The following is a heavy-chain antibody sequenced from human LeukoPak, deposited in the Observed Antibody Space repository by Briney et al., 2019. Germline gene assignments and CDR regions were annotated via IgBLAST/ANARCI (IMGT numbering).Heavy chain of an antibody. CDR2: ISGSGDIT. CDR3: AKESDVAAAGIDY. CDR1: GFTFSNFT. D-gene: IGHD6-13*01. J-gene: IGHJ4*02. Sequence: GGSLRLSCAASGFTFSNFTMSWVRLAPGKGLEWVSTISGSGDITFYADFVRGRFTTSRDNSKNTLYLQMNSLRVEDTAVYYCAKESDVAAAGIDYWGQGTLVTVSS. V-gene: IGHV3-23*01.